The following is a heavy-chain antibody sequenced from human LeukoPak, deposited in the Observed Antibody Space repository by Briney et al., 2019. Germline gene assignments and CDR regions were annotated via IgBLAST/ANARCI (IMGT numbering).Heavy chain of an antibody. CDR1: RFTLSIYW. Sequence: GGSLSLSSAPSRFTLSIYWMHCGRQAPGKGLVWVSCINNDGGATAYADSVKGRFTISRDNAKNTLYVQMNSLRAADTAVYYCVRARLFSGIFSNWDHWGQGTLVTVSS. CDR2: INNDGGAT. J-gene: IGHJ4*02. D-gene: IGHD3-9*01. CDR3: VRARLFSGIFSNWDH. V-gene: IGHV3-74*01.